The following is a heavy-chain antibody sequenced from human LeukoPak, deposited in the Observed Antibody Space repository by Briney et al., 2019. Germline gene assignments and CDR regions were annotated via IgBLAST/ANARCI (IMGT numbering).Heavy chain of an antibody. CDR3: ARFVGLTGDHPYYFDY. D-gene: IGHD7-27*01. J-gene: IGHJ4*02. Sequence: SETLSLTCTVSGGSISSSSYYWGWIRQPPGKGLEWIGSIHHSGITYYNPSLESRVTISVDTSKNQFSLKLISVTAADTAVYYCARFVGLTGDHPYYFDYWGQGTLVTVSS. CDR1: GGSISSSSYY. CDR2: IHHSGIT. V-gene: IGHV4-39*07.